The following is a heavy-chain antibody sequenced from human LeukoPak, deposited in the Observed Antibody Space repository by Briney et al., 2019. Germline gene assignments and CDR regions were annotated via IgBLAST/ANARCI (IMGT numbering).Heavy chain of an antibody. J-gene: IGHJ6*02. CDR1: GFTFSSYW. Sequence: GGSLRLSCAASGFTFSSYWMSWVRQAPGKGLEWVANIKQDGSEKYYVGSVKGRFTISRDNAKNSLYLQMNSLRAEDTAVYYCARSCSSTSCYQRGMDVWGQGTTVTVSS. CDR3: ARSCSSTSCYQRGMDV. CDR2: IKQDGSEK. D-gene: IGHD2-2*01. V-gene: IGHV3-7*01.